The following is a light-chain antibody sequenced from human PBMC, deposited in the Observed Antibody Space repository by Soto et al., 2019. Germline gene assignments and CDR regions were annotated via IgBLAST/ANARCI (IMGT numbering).Light chain of an antibody. CDR2: DSD. V-gene: IGLV1-51*01. CDR3: GTWDSRLSAVV. Sequence: QSVLTQPPSVSAAPGQKVTISCSGSSPDMENNFVSWYQQLPGTAPKLLIYDSDKRPSGIPDRFSGSMSGTLGITGLQTGDEAEYYCGTWDSRLSAVVFGTGTKVTVL. J-gene: IGLJ1*01. CDR1: SPDMENNF.